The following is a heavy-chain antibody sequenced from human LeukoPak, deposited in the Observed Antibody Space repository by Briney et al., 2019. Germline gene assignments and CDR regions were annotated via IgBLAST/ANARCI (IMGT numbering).Heavy chain of an antibody. CDR3: AAEHYDILTGYHHFDY. Sequence: GGSLRLSCAASGFTFSSYWMHWVRQAPGKGLVWVSRINSDGSSTSYADSVKGRFTISRDNSKNTLYLQMNSLRAEDTAVYYCAAEHYDILTGYHHFDYWGQGTLVTVSS. J-gene: IGHJ4*02. CDR2: INSDGSST. CDR1: GFTFSSYW. D-gene: IGHD3-9*01. V-gene: IGHV3-74*01.